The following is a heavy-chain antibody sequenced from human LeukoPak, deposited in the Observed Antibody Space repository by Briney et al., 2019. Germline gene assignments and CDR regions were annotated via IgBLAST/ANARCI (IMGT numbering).Heavy chain of an antibody. CDR3: VRGNEAY. Sequence: HSGGSLRLSCAASGFTFSSYAMHWVRQAPGKGLEWVANIGQDGSGTFYADSLRGRFTISRDNANNLLFLQMNNLRVEDTAVYYCVRGNEAYWGQGTLVTVSS. CDR2: IGQDGSGT. V-gene: IGHV3-7*01. J-gene: IGHJ1*01. CDR1: GFTFSSYA.